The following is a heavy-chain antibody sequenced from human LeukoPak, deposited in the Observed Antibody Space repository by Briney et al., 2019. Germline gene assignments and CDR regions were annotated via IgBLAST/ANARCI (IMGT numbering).Heavy chain of an antibody. Sequence: SETLSLNCTVSGGAISSYYWIWIRQPPATGLEWIGSIYYSGSTNYNPSLKSRVTISVDTSKTQFSLKLSSVTAADTAVYYCARDSAVAEGSNWFDPWGQGTLVTVSS. CDR1: GGAISSYY. CDR3: ARDSAVAEGSNWFDP. CDR2: IYYSGST. V-gene: IGHV4-59*01. D-gene: IGHD6-19*01. J-gene: IGHJ5*02.